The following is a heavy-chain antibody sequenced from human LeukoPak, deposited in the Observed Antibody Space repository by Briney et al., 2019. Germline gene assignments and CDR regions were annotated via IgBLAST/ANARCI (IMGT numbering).Heavy chain of an antibody. CDR1: GFTFSSYA. V-gene: IGHV3-30-3*01. Sequence: SGGSLRPSWAAAGFTFSSYAMHWVRQAPGKGLEWVAVISYDGSNKYHADSVKGRFTISRDNSKNTLYLQMNSLRAVDTAVYYCARNFGPYSNILYSLDYWGQGTLVTVSS. CDR3: ARNFGPYSNILYSLDY. CDR2: ISYDGSNK. D-gene: IGHD6-13*01. J-gene: IGHJ4*02.